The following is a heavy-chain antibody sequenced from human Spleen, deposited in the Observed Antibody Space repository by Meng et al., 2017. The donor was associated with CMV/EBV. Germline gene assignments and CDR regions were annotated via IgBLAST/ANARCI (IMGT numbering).Heavy chain of an antibody. Sequence: SETLSLTCTVSGYSISSGYYWGWIRQPPGKGLEWIGSIYHSGSTYYNPSLKSRVTISVDTSKNQFSLKLSSVTTADTSVYYCARRLRSFLWDYLGQGTLVTVSS. D-gene: IGHD3-3*02. CDR3: ARRLRSFLWDY. J-gene: IGHJ4*02. CDR2: IYHSGST. CDR1: GYSISSGYY. V-gene: IGHV4-38-2*02.